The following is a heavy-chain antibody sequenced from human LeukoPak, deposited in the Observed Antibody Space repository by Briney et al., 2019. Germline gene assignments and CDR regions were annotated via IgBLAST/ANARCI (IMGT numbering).Heavy chain of an antibody. V-gene: IGHV5-51*01. J-gene: IGHJ3*02. CDR3: ARLSMIDTFDI. CDR1: EYSFMTYW. D-gene: IGHD3-22*01. Sequence: GESLKISCQASEYSFMTYWIGWVRQMPGKGLEWMAIIYPGDSDTKYSPSFQDQVTISADKSINTAYLHWRSLKASDTAMYYCARLSMIDTFDIWGLGTVVTVSS. CDR2: IYPGDSDT.